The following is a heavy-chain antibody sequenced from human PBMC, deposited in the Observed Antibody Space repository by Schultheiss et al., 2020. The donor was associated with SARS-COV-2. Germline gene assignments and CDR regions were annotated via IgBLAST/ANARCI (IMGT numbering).Heavy chain of an antibody. CDR1: GFTFSSYG. Sequence: GGSLRLSCAASGFTFSSYGMHWVRQAPGKGLEWVSYISSSSSTIYYADSVKGRFTISRDNAKNSLYLQMNSLRAEDTAVYYCARIFGSGWYDVWGQGTTVTVSS. CDR3: ARIFGSGWYDV. V-gene: IGHV3-48*04. J-gene: IGHJ6*02. CDR2: ISSSSSTI. D-gene: IGHD6-19*01.